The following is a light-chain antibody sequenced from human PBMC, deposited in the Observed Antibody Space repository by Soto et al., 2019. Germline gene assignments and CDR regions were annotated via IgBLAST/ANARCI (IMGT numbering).Light chain of an antibody. CDR3: HQYGGSPGT. CDR1: QSVSSNY. Sequence: EIVMTQSPATLSVSPGERATLSCRASQSVSSNYLAWYQQRPGQAPRLLIYDASSRATGVPDRFSGSGSGTDFTLTISRLKAEDFAVYYCHQYGGSPGTLGQGTKVDIK. CDR2: DAS. J-gene: IGKJ1*01. V-gene: IGKV3-20*01.